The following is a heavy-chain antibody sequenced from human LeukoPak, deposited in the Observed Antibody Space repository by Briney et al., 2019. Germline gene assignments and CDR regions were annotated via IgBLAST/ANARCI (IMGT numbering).Heavy chain of an antibody. Sequence: SETLSLTCTVSGGSISSSSYYWGWIRQPPGKGLEWSGSIYYSGSTYYNPSLKSRVTISVDTSKNQFSLKLSSVTAADTAVYYCARRGRGSVNWFDPWGQGTLVTVSS. V-gene: IGHV4-39*01. CDR3: ARRGRGSVNWFDP. CDR2: IYYSGST. J-gene: IGHJ5*02. CDR1: GGSISSSSYY. D-gene: IGHD3-10*01.